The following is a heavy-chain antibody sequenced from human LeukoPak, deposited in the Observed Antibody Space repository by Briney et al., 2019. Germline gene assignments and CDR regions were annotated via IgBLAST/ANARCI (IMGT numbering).Heavy chain of an antibody. CDR2: IKTDGSQI. CDR3: ARDLNWETY. J-gene: IGHJ4*02. CDR1: GFTVSSNY. D-gene: IGHD7-27*01. V-gene: IGHV3-7*01. Sequence: QTGGSLRLSCAASGFTVSSNYMSWVRQAPGKGLEWVANIKTDGSQIYYVDSVKGRFTISRDNAKNSLYLQMNSLRAEDTAVYYCARDLNWETYWGQGTLVSVSS.